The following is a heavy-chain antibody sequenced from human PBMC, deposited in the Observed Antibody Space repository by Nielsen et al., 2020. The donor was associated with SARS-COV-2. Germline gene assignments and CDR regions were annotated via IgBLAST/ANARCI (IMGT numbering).Heavy chain of an antibody. CDR3: ARGVAVAGTSGDFDY. CDR1: GGSISSYY. V-gene: IGHV4-59*01. CDR2: IYYSGST. J-gene: IGHJ4*02. Sequence: SETLSLTCTVSGGSISSYYWSWIRQHPGKGLEWIGYIYYSGSTYYNPSLKSRVTISVDTSKNQFSLKLSSVTAADTAVYYCARGVAVAGTSGDFDYWGQGTLVTVSS. D-gene: IGHD6-19*01.